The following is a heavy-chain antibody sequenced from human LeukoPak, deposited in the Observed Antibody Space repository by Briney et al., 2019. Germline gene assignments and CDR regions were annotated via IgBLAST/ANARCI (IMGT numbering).Heavy chain of an antibody. Sequence: SETLSLTCTVSGGAISSESYYWSWLRQPAGKGLEWIGRIYTSGITNYNPSLKSRVTMSVDTSKSQFSLNLSSVTAADTAVYYCARVLVLGELNWFDPWGQGTLVTVSS. D-gene: IGHD3-16*01. J-gene: IGHJ5*02. CDR3: ARVLVLGELNWFDP. CDR1: GGAISSESYY. CDR2: IYTSGIT. V-gene: IGHV4-61*02.